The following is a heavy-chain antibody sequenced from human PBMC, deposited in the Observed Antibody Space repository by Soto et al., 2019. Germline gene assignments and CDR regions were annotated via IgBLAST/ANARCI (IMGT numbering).Heavy chain of an antibody. V-gene: IGHV3-74*01. CDR1: GFTLSSYW. CDR3: ASGAWGLRAFDI. CDR2: ISSDGSAT. Sequence: EVQLVESGGGLVQRGGSLRLSCAASGFTLSSYWMHWVRQAPGKGLEWVSRISSDGSATTYADSVKGRFTVSRDNANKTLYLQMSGLRAEDTAVYYCASGAWGLRAFDIWGQGTMVTVSS. D-gene: IGHD3-16*01. J-gene: IGHJ3*02.